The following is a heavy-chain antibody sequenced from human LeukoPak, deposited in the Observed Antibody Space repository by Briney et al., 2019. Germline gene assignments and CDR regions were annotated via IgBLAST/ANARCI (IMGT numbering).Heavy chain of an antibody. Sequence: SETLSPTCAVYGGSFSGYYWSWIRQPPGKGLEWIGEINHSGSTNYNPSLKSRVTISVDTSKNQFSLKLSSVTAADTAVYFCARDSRLASRTGTFDSWGQGTLVSVSS. J-gene: IGHJ4*02. CDR2: INHSGST. CDR3: ARDSRLASRTGTFDS. D-gene: IGHD3-22*01. V-gene: IGHV4-34*01. CDR1: GGSFSGYY.